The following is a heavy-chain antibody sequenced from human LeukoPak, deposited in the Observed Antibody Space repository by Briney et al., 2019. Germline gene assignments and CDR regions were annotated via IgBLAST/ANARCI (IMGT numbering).Heavy chain of an antibody. CDR3: ARESSAELLRNWYFDL. D-gene: IGHD2-15*01. CDR2: INPNSGGT. Sequence: ASVKVSCKASGYTFTGYYIHWVRQAPRQGLEWMGWINPNSGGTNYAQKFQGRVTMTRDTSISTAYMELSRLRSDDTAVYYCARESSAELLRNWYFDLWGRGTLVTVSS. V-gene: IGHV1-2*02. J-gene: IGHJ2*01. CDR1: GYTFTGYY.